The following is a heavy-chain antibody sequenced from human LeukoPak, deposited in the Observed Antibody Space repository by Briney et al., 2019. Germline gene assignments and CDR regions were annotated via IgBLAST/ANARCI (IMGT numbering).Heavy chain of an antibody. CDR2: INSDGSTT. CDR3: AGGWDYFDY. CDR1: GFTFRSYW. V-gene: IGHV3-74*01. J-gene: IGHJ4*02. D-gene: IGHD1-26*01. Sequence: GGSLRHSCAASGFTFRSYWMHWVRQPPGKGRVWVSRINSDGSTTNYADSVKGRFTISRDNAKNTLYLQMNSLRAEDTAVYYCAGGWDYFDYWGQGTMVTVSS.